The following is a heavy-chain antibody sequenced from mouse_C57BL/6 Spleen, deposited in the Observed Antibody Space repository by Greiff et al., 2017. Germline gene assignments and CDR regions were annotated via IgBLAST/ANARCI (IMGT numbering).Heavy chain of an antibody. V-gene: IGHV5-4*01. CDR3: AREHYGSDFDY. Sequence: EVKLVESGGGLVKPGGSLKLSCAASGFTFSSYALSWVRQTPEKRLEWVATISDGGSYTYYPDNVKGRFTISRDNAKNNLYLQMSHLKSEDTAMYYCAREHYGSDFDYWGQGTTLTVSS. J-gene: IGHJ2*01. CDR1: GFTFSSYA. D-gene: IGHD1-1*01. CDR2: ISDGGSYT.